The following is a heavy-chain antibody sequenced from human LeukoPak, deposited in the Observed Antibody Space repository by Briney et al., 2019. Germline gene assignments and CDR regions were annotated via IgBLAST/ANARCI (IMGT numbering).Heavy chain of an antibody. CDR3: ARAVIAAADWFDP. V-gene: IGHV4-39*07. CDR2: IYYSGST. CDR1: GGSISSSSYY. J-gene: IGHJ5*02. D-gene: IGHD6-13*01. Sequence: PSETLSLTCTVSGGSISSSSYYWGWIRQPPGKGLEWIGSIYYSGSTNYNPSLKSRVTISVDTSKNQFSLKLSSVTAADTAVYYCARAVIAAADWFDPWGQGTLVTVSS.